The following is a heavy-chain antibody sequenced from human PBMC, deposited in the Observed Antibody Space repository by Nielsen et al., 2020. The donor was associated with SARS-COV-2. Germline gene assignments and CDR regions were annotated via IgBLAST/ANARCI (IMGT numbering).Heavy chain of an antibody. D-gene: IGHD3-10*01. J-gene: IGHJ5*02. CDR3: ARDWMLWFGELLTGFDP. CDR2: ISSSSSYI. CDR1: GFTFSSYS. V-gene: IGHV3-21*01. Sequence: GESLKISCAASGFTFSSYSMNWVRQAPGKGLEWVSSISSSSSYIYYADSVKGRYTISRDNAKNSLYLQMNSLRAEDTAVYYCARDWMLWFGELLTGFDPWGQGTLVTVSS.